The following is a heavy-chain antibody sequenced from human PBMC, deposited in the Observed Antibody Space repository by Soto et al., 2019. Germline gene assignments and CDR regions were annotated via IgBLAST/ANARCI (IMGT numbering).Heavy chain of an antibody. CDR2: IYSGGST. Sequence: GGSLRLSCAASGFTVSSNYMSWVRQAPGKGLEWVSVIYSGGSTYYADSVKGRFTISRDNSKNTLYLQMNSLRAEDTAVYYCARDKGIAARRYYYYGMDVWGQGTTVTVSS. CDR1: GFTVSSNY. V-gene: IGHV3-53*01. CDR3: ARDKGIAARRYYYYGMDV. D-gene: IGHD6-6*01. J-gene: IGHJ6*02.